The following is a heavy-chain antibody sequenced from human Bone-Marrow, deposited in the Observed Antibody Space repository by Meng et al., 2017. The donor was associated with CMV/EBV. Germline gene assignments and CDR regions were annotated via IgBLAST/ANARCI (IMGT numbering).Heavy chain of an antibody. CDR2: IYHSGST. D-gene: IGHD5-12*01. V-gene: IGHV4-4*02. J-gene: IGHJ4*02. Sequence: SEPLSLTCAVSGGSISSSNWWSWVRQPPGKGLEWIGEIYHSGSTNYNPSLKSRVTISVDKSKNQFSLKLSSVTAADTAVYYCARDLWRYSGYDRGYWGQGTLVTVSS. CDR1: GGSISSSNW. CDR3: ARDLWRYSGYDRGY.